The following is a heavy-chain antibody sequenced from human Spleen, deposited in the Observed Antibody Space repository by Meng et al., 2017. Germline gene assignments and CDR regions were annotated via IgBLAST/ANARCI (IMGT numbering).Heavy chain of an antibody. D-gene: IGHD3-16*01. CDR1: GFTFDDYG. V-gene: IGHV3-20*04. Sequence: GESLKISCAASGFTFDDYGMSWVRQAPGKGLEWVSGINWSGGSTAYADSVKGRFTISRDNAKNSLYLQMSSLRAEDTALYYCARVVGGGELLSANDYWGQGTLVTVSS. CDR2: INWSGGST. J-gene: IGHJ4*02. CDR3: ARVVGGGELLSANDY.